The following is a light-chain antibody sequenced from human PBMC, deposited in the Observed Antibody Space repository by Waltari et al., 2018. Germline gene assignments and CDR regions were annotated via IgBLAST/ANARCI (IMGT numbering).Light chain of an antibody. CDR3: QSYDSSLSASV. CDR2: LNN. Sequence: QSVLTQPPSVSGAPGQRVTISCTGSSSNIGAGYDVHWYQQLPGTAPKLLTYLNNNRPSGVPDRCSGSKSGTSASLAITGLQAEDEADYYGQSYDSSLSASVFGGGTKLTVL. CDR1: SSNIGAGYD. J-gene: IGLJ3*02. V-gene: IGLV1-40*01.